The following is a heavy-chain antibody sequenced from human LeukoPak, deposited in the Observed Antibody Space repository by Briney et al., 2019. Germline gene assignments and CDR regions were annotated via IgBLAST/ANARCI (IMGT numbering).Heavy chain of an antibody. V-gene: IGHV4-38-2*02. J-gene: IGHJ4*02. CDR2: IYHSGST. CDR1: GYSISSGYY. CDR3: ARDCGYSAYGFVYDY. D-gene: IGHD5-12*01. Sequence: SETLSLTCTVSGYSISSGYYWGWIRQPPGKGLEWIGSIYHSGSTYYNPSLKSRVTISVDTSKNQFSLKLSSVTAADTAVYYCARDCGYSAYGFVYDYWGQGTLVTVSS.